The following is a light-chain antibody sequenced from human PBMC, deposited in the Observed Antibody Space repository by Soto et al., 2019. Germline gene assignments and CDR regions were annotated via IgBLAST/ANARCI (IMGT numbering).Light chain of an antibody. V-gene: IGKV1-33*01. CDR1: QDISNY. J-gene: IGKJ1*01. CDR2: DAS. Sequence: DIQMTQSPCSLSASVGDRVTITCQASQDISNYLNWYQQKPGKAPKLLIYDASNLETGVPSRFSGSGSGTDFTFTISSLQPEDIATYYCQQYDKLPPWTFGQGIKVEIK. CDR3: QQYDKLPPWT.